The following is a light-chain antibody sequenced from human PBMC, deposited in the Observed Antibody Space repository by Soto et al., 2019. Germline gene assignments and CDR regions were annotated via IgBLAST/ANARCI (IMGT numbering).Light chain of an antibody. CDR1: QSVSSSY. J-gene: IGKJ1*01. V-gene: IGKV3-20*01. Sequence: EIVLTQSPGTLALSPGERATLSCRASQSVSSSYLAWYQQKPGQAPRLLIYGAYSRATGIPGRFSGSGSGTDFTLTISRLEPEDFAVYYCQQYGSSPLTFGQGTKVEIK. CDR3: QQYGSSPLT. CDR2: GAY.